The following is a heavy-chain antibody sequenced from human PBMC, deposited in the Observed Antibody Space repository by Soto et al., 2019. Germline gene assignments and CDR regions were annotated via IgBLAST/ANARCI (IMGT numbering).Heavy chain of an antibody. V-gene: IGHV4-34*01. CDR3: ARGRIMITLGGVIVXYGMDV. CDR2: INHSGST. Sequence: SETLSLTCAVYGGSFSGYNWSWIRQPPGKGLEWILEINHSGSTNYNPSLKSLVTISVDTSKNQFSLKLSSVTAADTAVYYCARGRIMITLGGVIVXYGMDVGGQGTXVXV. CDR1: GGSFSGYN. D-gene: IGHD3-16*02. J-gene: IGHJ6*01.